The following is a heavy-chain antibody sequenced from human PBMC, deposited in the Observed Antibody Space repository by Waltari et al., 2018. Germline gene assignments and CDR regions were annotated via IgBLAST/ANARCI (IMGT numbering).Heavy chain of an antibody. V-gene: IGHV4-31*02. CDR2: IYYSGGT. D-gene: IGHD2-15*01. J-gene: IGHJ5*02. CDR1: GGSITIGTYY. Sequence: QVQLQESGPGLVKPSQTLSLTCTVSGGSITIGTYYWSWIRQHPGKRLEWIGDIYYSGGTYYNASLESRVTISIDTSKNQFSLRLTSVTAADTAVYYCARWNEVVPGAFDPWGQGTLVTVSS. CDR3: ARWNEVVPGAFDP.